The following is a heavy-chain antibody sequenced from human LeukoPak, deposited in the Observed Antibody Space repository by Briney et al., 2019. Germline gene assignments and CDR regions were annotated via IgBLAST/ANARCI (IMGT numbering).Heavy chain of an antibody. V-gene: IGHV4-59*01. CDR2: IYYSGST. CDR3: ARYNYDFWSGYSKWFDP. Sequence: PSETLSLTCTVSGGSISSSYWSWIRQPPGKGLEWIGYIYYSGSTNYNPSLKSRVTTSVDTSKNQFSLKLSSVTAADTAVYYCARYNYDFWSGYSKWFDPWGQGTLVTVSS. CDR1: GGSISSSY. J-gene: IGHJ5*02. D-gene: IGHD3-3*01.